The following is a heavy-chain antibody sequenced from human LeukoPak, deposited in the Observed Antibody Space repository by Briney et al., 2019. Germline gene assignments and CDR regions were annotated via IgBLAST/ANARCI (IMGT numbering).Heavy chain of an antibody. D-gene: IGHD4-17*01. CDR1: GYTFTGYY. V-gene: IGHV1-2*02. CDR3: ARAKSRYGDHDY. J-gene: IGHJ4*02. Sequence: ASVKVSCKASGYTFTGYYMHWVRQAPGQGLEWMGWINPNSGGTNYAQKFQGRVTMTRDTSSSTAYMELSRLRSEDTAVYYCARAKSRYGDHDYWGQGTLVTVSS. CDR2: INPNSGGT.